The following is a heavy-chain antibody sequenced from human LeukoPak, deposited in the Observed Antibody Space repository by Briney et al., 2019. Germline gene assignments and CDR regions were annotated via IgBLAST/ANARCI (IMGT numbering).Heavy chain of an antibody. CDR2: INYSGST. CDR3: VREHSSSADY. J-gene: IGHJ4*02. V-gene: IGHV4-39*07. D-gene: IGHD6-6*01. CDR1: GGSVSSSSHY. Sequence: SETLSLTCTVSGGSVSSSSHYWAWIRQPPGKGLEWIGSINYSGSTYYNPSLKSRITISVDASKNQFFLKLSSVTAADTAVYYCVREHSSSADYWGQGTLVTVSS.